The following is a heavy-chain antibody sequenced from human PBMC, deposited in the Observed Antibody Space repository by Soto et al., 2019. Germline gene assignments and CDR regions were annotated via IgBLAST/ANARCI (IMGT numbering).Heavy chain of an antibody. CDR2: IYHSGST. J-gene: IGHJ4*02. V-gene: IGHV4-4*02. CDR1: GGSISSNNW. CDR3: ARYIAASGTYYLDF. D-gene: IGHD6-13*01. Sequence: QVQLEESGPGLAKPSGTLSLTCTVSGGSISSNNWWSWVRQPPGKGLEWIGEIYHSGSTNYNPSLKRRVILSVDTSKNQCSLRLSSVTAADTAVYYCARYIAASGTYYLDFWGQGTLVTVSS.